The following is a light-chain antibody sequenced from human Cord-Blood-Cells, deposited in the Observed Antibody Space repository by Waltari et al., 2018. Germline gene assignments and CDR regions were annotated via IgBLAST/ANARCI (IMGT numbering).Light chain of an antibody. Sequence: EIVMTQSPATLSVSTGERATLSCRASQSVSSNLAWYQQKPGQAPRLLIYGASTRATGIPSRFSGSVSGTEFTLTISSLQSEDFAVYYCQQYNNWLYSFGQGTKLEIK. V-gene: IGKV3-15*01. CDR3: QQYNNWLYS. J-gene: IGKJ2*03. CDR2: GAS. CDR1: QSVSSN.